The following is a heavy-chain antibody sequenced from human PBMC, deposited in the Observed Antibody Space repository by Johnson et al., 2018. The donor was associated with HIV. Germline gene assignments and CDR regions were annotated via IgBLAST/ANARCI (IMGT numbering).Heavy chain of an antibody. Sequence: QVQLVESGGGVVQPGRSLRLSCTASGFTFSSYGMHWVRQAPGKGLEWVAVIWYDGSNKYYADSVKGRFTISRDNSKNTLYLQMNSLRAEDTAVCYCARAGIVFDIWGQGTMVTVSS. CDR1: GFTFSSYG. CDR2: IWYDGSNK. D-gene: IGHD2-15*01. J-gene: IGHJ3*02. V-gene: IGHV3-33*01. CDR3: ARAGIVFDI.